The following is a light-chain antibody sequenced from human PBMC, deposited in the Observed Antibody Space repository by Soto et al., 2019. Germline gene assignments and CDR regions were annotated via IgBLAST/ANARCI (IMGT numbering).Light chain of an antibody. Sequence: ILLTQSPCTLSLSPGERATLSCRAGQSVSSNYLAWYQQKPGQAPRLLIYGASSRATGIPDRLSGSGSGTDFTLTISRLEPEDSAVYYCQQYGSSPAFGQGTRLEIK. CDR3: QQYGSSPA. CDR1: QSVSSNY. J-gene: IGKJ5*01. V-gene: IGKV3-20*01. CDR2: GAS.